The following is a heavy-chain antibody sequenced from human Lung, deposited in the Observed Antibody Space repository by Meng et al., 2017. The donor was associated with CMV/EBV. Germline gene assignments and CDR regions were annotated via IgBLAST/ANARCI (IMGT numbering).Heavy chain of an antibody. CDR3: ASPPAEFLMDR. D-gene: IGHD3-3*01. V-gene: IGHV3-11*04. Sequence: GGSXRLSCAASGFTFSDYYMSWIRQAPGKELEWVSYISSSGSTIYYADSVKGRFTISRDNAKNSLYLQMNSLRAEDTAVYYCASPPAEFLMDRRGQGTLVTVSS. J-gene: IGHJ4*02. CDR2: ISSSGSTI. CDR1: GFTFSDYY.